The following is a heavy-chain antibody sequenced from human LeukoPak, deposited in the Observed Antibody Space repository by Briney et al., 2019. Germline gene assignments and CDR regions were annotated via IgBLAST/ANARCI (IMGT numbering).Heavy chain of an antibody. CDR2: IIPIIGTA. CDR1: GGTFSSYA. J-gene: IGHJ4*02. CDR3: ARSGWYGEGSFDY. Sequence: ASVKVSCKASGGTFSSYAISWVRQAPGQGLEWMGGIIPIIGTANYAQKFQGSVTITTDESTSTAYMELSSLRSEDTAVYYCARSGWYGEGSFDYWGQGTLVTVSS. D-gene: IGHD6-19*01. V-gene: IGHV1-69*05.